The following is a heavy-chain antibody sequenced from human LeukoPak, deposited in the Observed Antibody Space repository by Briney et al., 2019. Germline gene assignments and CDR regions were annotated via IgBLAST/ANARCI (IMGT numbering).Heavy chain of an antibody. CDR1: GFSFSSYA. Sequence: GGSLTLSCAASGFSFSSYAVSWVRQAPGKGLEWVSGISGSGGSTYYADSVKGRFTISRDNSKNTLYLQMNSLRAEDTAVYYCARDSGNSVMDVWGKGTTVTVSS. CDR3: ARDSGNSVMDV. D-gene: IGHD4-23*01. V-gene: IGHV3-23*01. J-gene: IGHJ6*03. CDR2: ISGSGGST.